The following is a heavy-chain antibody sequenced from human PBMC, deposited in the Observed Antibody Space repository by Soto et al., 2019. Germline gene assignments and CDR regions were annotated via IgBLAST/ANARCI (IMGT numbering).Heavy chain of an antibody. D-gene: IGHD6-6*01. CDR2: ISAYNGNT. Sequence: ASVKVSCKASGYTFTSYGISLVRQAPGQGLEWMGWISAYNGNTNYAQKLQGRVTMTTDTSTSTAYMELRSLRSDDTAVYYCARDQGNSSSSGYYYYGMDVWGQGTTVTVSS. V-gene: IGHV1-18*01. CDR1: GYTFTSYG. CDR3: ARDQGNSSSSGYYYYGMDV. J-gene: IGHJ6*02.